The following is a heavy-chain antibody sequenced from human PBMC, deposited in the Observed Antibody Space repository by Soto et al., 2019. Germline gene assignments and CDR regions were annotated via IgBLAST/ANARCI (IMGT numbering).Heavy chain of an antibody. V-gene: IGHV3-43*01. J-gene: IGHJ4*02. CDR2: ISSDGVST. Sequence: GESLKISCAASGFTFDDYWMHRVRQAPGKGLEWVSLISSDGVSTYYADSVKGRFTISRDNSKNSLYLQMNSLRTEDTALYYCAKAASPLYDSSGYHPAYYFDYWGQGTLVTVSS. D-gene: IGHD3-22*01. CDR1: GFTFDDYW. CDR3: AKAASPLYDSSGYHPAYYFDY.